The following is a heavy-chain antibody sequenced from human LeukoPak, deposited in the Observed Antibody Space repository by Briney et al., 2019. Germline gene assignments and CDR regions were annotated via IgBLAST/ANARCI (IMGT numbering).Heavy chain of an antibody. Sequence: GGSLRLSCAASRFTFSSYSMNWVRQAPGKGLEWVSYISSSSSTIYYADSVKGRFTISRDNAKNSLYLQMNSLRAEDTAVYYCARGYSRFDYWGQGTLVTVSS. V-gene: IGHV3-48*04. D-gene: IGHD1-1*01. CDR2: ISSSSSTI. CDR1: RFTFSSYS. J-gene: IGHJ4*02. CDR3: ARGYSRFDY.